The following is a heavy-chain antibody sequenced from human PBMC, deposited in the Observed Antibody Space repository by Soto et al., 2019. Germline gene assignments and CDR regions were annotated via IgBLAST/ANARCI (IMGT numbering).Heavy chain of an antibody. CDR3: ARDSGIAVAAFDY. Sequence: GSLRLSCAASGFTFSSYAMHWVRQAPGKGLEWVAVISYDGSNKYYADSVKGRFTISRDNSKNTLYLQMNSLRAEDTAVYYCARDSGIAVAAFDYWGQGTLVTVSS. D-gene: IGHD6-19*01. CDR1: GFTFSSYA. J-gene: IGHJ4*02. V-gene: IGHV3-30-3*01. CDR2: ISYDGSNK.